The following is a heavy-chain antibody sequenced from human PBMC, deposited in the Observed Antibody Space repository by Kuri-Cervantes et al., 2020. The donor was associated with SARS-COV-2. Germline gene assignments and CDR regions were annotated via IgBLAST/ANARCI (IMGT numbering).Heavy chain of an antibody. CDR3: ARGVVAATPGFFQH. V-gene: IGHV3-20*04. D-gene: IGHD2-15*01. CDR1: GFTFSSYW. CDR2: INWNGGST. J-gene: IGHJ1*01. Sequence: GESLKISCAASGFTFSSYWMHWVRQAPGKGLEWVSGINWNGGSTGYADSVKGRFTISRDNAKNSLYLQMNSLRAEDTTLYYCARGVVAATPGFFQHWGQGTLVTVSS.